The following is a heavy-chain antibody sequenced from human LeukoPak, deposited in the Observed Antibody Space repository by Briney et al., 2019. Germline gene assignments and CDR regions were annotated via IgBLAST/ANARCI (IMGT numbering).Heavy chain of an antibody. CDR2: IWYDGSSK. Sequence: GGSLRLSCAASGFSFSAYGVHWVRQAPGKGLEWVAVIWYDGSSKDYADSVKGRFTFSRDNSKNTLYLQMNSLTVEDTAVYYCARSQSSSLIDYWGQGTLITVSS. CDR3: ARSQSSSLIDY. CDR1: GFSFSAYG. V-gene: IGHV3-33*01. J-gene: IGHJ4*02. D-gene: IGHD6-13*01.